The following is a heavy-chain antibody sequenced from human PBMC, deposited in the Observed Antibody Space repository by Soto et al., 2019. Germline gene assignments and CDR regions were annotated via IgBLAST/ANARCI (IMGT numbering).Heavy chain of an antibody. Sequence: GGSMRLSCSASGFTFSSYAMHWVRQAPGKGLEYVSAISSNGGSTYYADSVKGRFSLTRDNSKYMMYLQMSSLGAEDTALYYCVNSLTRWLQWVVWGQGTLVTVSS. CDR1: GFTFSSYA. V-gene: IGHV3-64D*06. J-gene: IGHJ4*02. CDR3: VNSLTRWLQWVV. D-gene: IGHD5-12*01. CDR2: ISSNGGST.